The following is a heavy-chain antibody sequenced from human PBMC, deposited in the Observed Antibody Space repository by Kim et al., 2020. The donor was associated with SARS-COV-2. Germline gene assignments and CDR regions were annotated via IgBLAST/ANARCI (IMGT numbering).Heavy chain of an antibody. V-gene: IGHV4-34*01. CDR2: INHSGST. Sequence: SETLSLTCAVYGESFSDYYWSWIRQPPGKGLEWIGEINHSGSTNYNPSLKGRVTISVDTSKNQFSLKVTSLTAADTAVYYCARGRIGVVPGAILGLGPFLNYYYMDVWGRGATVTVSS. D-gene: IGHD2-2*02. J-gene: IGHJ6*03. CDR1: GESFSDYY. CDR3: ARGRIGVVPGAILGLGPFLNYYYMDV.